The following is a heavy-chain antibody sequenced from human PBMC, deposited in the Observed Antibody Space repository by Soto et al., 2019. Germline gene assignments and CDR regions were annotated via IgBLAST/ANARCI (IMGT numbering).Heavy chain of an antibody. CDR2: IYPGDSDT. D-gene: IGHD6-13*01. CDR1: GYSFTRNW. J-gene: IGHJ1*01. CDR3: ARHSGTAESDSH. V-gene: IGHV5-51*01. Sequence: GESLKISCQGSGYSFTRNWIAWVRQMPGKGLEWMGIIYPGDSDTRYSPSFQGQVTISADKSINTAYLQWSSLRVSDTAMYYCARHSGTAESDSHWGQGTLVTVSS.